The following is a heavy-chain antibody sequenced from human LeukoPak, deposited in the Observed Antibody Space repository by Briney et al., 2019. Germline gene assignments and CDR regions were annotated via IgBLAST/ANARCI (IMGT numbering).Heavy chain of an antibody. CDR2: IYYSGST. V-gene: IGHV4-31*03. D-gene: IGHD3-22*01. Sequence: PSETLSLTCTVSGGSISSGGSYWSWIRQHPGKGLEWIGYIYYSGSTYYIPSLKSRVTISVDTSKNQFSLKLSSVTAADTAVYYCARGNYYDSSGYTSLDAFDIWGQGTMVTVSS. CDR3: ARGNYYDSSGYTSLDAFDI. J-gene: IGHJ3*02. CDR1: GGSISSGGSY.